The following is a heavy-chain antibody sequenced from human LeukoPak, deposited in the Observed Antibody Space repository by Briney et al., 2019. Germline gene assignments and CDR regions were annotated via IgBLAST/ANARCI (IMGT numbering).Heavy chain of an antibody. CDR1: GGSISSDY. J-gene: IGHJ4*02. V-gene: IGHV4-59*01. Sequence: SETLSLTCTVSGGSISSDYWSWIRQPPGKGLEWIGYIYYRGSTNYNPSLKSRVTISVDTSKNQFSLKLSSVTAADTAVYYCARLSGYSSGHYYSDYWGQGTLVTVS. CDR3: ARLSGYSSGHYYSDY. D-gene: IGHD3-22*01. CDR2: IYYRGST.